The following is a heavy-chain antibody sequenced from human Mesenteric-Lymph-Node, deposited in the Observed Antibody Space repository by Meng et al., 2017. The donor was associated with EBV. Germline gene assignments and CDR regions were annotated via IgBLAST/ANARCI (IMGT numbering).Heavy chain of an antibody. CDR1: GLSLSTYGLT. J-gene: IGHJ4*02. CDR2: VYWDDDK. V-gene: IGHV2-5*02. CDR3: ARSGGYGTPLDY. D-gene: IGHD6-25*01. Sequence: QIRLKESGPTLVKPTQTLTLTCTFSGLSLSTYGLTVNWIRQPPGGALEWLALVYWDDDKGYSPSLRSRLTITRDTSKNQVVLTMTNMDPVDTGTYSCARSGGYGTPLDYWGQGTLVTVSS.